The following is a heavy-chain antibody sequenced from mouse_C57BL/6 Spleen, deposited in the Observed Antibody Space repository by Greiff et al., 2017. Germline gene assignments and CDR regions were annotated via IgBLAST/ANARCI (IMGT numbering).Heavy chain of an antibody. CDR2: ISSGSSTI. D-gene: IGHD1-2*01. CDR1: GFTFSDYG. CDR3: ARPGTATWFAY. V-gene: IGHV5-17*01. Sequence: DVMLVESGGGLVKPGGSLKLSCAASGFTFSDYGMHWVRQAPEKGLEWVAYISSGSSTIYYADTVKGRFTISRDNAKNTLFLQMTSLRSEDTAMYYCARPGTATWFAYWGQGTLVTVSA. J-gene: IGHJ3*01.